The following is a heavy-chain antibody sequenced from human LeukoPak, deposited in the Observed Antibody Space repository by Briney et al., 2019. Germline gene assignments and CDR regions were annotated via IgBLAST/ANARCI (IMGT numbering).Heavy chain of an antibody. CDR1: GYTFTGYY. CDR3: ASRYDSSGYYYNY. D-gene: IGHD3-22*01. J-gene: IGHJ4*02. Sequence: ASVKVSCKASGYTFTGYYMHWVRQAPGQGLEWMGWINPNSGGTNYAQKFQGRVTITADKSTSTAYMELSSLRSEDTAVYYCASRYDSSGYYYNYWGQGTLVTVSS. CDR2: INPNSGGT. V-gene: IGHV1-2*02.